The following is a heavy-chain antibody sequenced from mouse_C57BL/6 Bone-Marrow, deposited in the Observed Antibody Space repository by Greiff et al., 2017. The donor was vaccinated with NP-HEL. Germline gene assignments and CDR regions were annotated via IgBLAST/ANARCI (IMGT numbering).Heavy chain of an antibody. D-gene: IGHD2-1*01. CDR1: GYTFTSYW. Sequence: QVQLQQPGAELVMPGASVKLSCKASGYTFTSYWMHWVKQRPGHGLEWIGEIDPSDSYPNYNQKFKGKSTLTVDKSSSTDYMQLSSLTSEDSAVYYCARDYYGNPWYFDVWGTGTTVTVSS. CDR3: ARDYYGNPWYFDV. J-gene: IGHJ1*03. CDR2: IDPSDSYP. V-gene: IGHV1-69*01.